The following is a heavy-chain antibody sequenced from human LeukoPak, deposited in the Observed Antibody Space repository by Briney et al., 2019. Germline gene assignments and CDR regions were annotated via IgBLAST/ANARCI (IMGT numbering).Heavy chain of an antibody. J-gene: IGHJ5*02. Sequence: SETLSLTCTVSGGSISSHYWSWIRQPPGKGLEWIGYIYYSGSTNYNPSLKSRVTISVDTSKNQFSLKLSSVTAADTAVYYCARESDTAMAGGNWFDPWGQGTLVTVSS. D-gene: IGHD5-18*01. CDR3: ARESDTAMAGGNWFDP. CDR2: IYYSGST. CDR1: GGSISSHY. V-gene: IGHV4-59*11.